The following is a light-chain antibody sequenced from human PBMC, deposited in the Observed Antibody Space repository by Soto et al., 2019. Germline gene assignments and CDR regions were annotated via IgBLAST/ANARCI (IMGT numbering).Light chain of an antibody. J-gene: IGKJ4*01. CDR2: VAS. CDR1: QGIGSH. V-gene: IGKV1-9*01. Sequence: IQLTQSPSFLSASVGDTVTITCRASQGIGSHLAWYQQKPATVPNLLIYVASALQSAVPSRFSGSGSGTEFTLTNNSLQPEAFPNYYCQHFGSYPLSFGGGTYVEIE. CDR3: QHFGSYPLS.